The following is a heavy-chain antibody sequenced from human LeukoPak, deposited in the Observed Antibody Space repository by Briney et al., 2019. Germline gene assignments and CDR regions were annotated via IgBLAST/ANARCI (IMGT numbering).Heavy chain of an antibody. CDR1: GFTYSTYA. CDR2: ISGSGDRT. CDR3: ARDPGGDSSGYT. Sequence: QTGGSLRLSCAASGFTYSTYAMSWVRQAPGTGLEWVSAISGSGDRTYYADSVKGRFTISRDNAKNSLYLQMNSLRAEDTALYYCARDPGGDSSGYTWGQGTLVTVSS. D-gene: IGHD3-22*01. V-gene: IGHV3-23*01. J-gene: IGHJ5*02.